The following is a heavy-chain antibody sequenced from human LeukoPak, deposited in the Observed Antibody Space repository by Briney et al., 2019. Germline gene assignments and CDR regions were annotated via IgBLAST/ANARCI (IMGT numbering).Heavy chain of an antibody. V-gene: IGHV1-3*01. CDR2: INAGNGNT. CDR1: GYTFTSYA. D-gene: IGHD6-13*01. Sequence: ASVKVSCKASGYTFTSYAMHWVRQAPGQRLEWMGWINAGNGNTKYSQKFQGRVTITRDTSASTAYMELSSLRSEDTAVYYCARYSKVDGDYIAAAGPGYFDYWGQGTLVTVSS. CDR3: ARYSKVDGDYIAAAGPGYFDY. J-gene: IGHJ4*02.